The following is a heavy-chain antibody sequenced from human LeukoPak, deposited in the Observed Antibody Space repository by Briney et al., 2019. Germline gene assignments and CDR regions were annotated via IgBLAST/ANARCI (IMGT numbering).Heavy chain of an antibody. Sequence: SMKVSCKASGGTFSSYAISWVRQAPGQGLEWMGGIIPIFGTAIYAQKFQGRVTITADESTSTAYMELSSLRSEDTAVYYCASPQSGSYDSEFDYWGQGTLVTVSS. D-gene: IGHD1-26*01. CDR3: ASPQSGSYDSEFDY. CDR2: IIPIFGTA. V-gene: IGHV1-69*13. CDR1: GGTFSSYA. J-gene: IGHJ4*02.